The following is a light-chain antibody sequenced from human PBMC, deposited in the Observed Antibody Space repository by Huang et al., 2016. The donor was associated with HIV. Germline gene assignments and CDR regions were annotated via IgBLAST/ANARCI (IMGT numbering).Light chain of an antibody. CDR1: RNLFYTPKKKNY. Sequence: VMIQSPASLAVSLGERATINCKSSRNLFYTPKKKNYLAWYQQKPGQPPKLLFYGASTRESGVPDRFSGGGSGTEFTLTIRSLQAEDVAVYYCQQYFTTPQTFGQGTRVEIK. V-gene: IGKV4-1*01. CDR2: GAS. CDR3: QQYFTTPQT. J-gene: IGKJ2*01.